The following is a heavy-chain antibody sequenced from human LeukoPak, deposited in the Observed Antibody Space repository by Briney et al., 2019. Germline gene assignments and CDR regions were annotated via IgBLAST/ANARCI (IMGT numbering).Heavy chain of an antibody. D-gene: IGHD6-6*01. CDR3: ARNTSSSPWFDP. CDR2: VYYIGTT. CDR1: GGSISSGGYY. Sequence: SETLSLTCTVSGGSISSGGYYWSWIRQAPGKGLEWIGNVYYIGTTTYNSSLQSRVTISVDTSKNQFSLEMASVTPEDTALYYCARNTSSSPWFDPWGQGTLVIVSS. J-gene: IGHJ5*02. V-gene: IGHV4-61*08.